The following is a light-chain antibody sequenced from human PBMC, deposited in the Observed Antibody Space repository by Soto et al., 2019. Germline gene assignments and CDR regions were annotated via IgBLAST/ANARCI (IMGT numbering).Light chain of an antibody. CDR2: DAS. Sequence: EIVLTQSPDTLSLSPGERATLSCRASQSVSSYLAWYQQKPGQAPRLLIYDASNRATGIPGRFSGSGSGTEFSLTIFSLQSEDFAVYYCQQYNNWPRTFGQGTKVDIK. V-gene: IGKV3D-15*01. J-gene: IGKJ1*01. CDR3: QQYNNWPRT. CDR1: QSVSSY.